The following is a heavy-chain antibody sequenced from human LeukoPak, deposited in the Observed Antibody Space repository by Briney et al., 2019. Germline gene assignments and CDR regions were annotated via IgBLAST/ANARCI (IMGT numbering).Heavy chain of an antibody. V-gene: IGHV3-21*01. D-gene: IGHD3-22*01. J-gene: IGHJ1*01. CDR2: ISTSSSYI. Sequence: TPGGSLRLSCAASGFTFGSYNMNWVRQAPGKGLEWVSSISTSSSYIYYADSVKGRFTISRDNAKKSLYLQMNSLRAGDTAVYYCARDGGDYYDNSGYPFHHWGQGTLVTVSS. CDR3: ARDGGDYYDNSGYPFHH. CDR1: GFTFGSYN.